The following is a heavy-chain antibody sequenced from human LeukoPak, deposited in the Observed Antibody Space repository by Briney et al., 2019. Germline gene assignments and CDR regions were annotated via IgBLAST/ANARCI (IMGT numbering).Heavy chain of an antibody. Sequence: ASVKVSCKASGGTFSSYAISWVRQAPGQRLEWLGWINAGNDDTKYPQKFQARVTITRDTSASTVYMELSSLTSDDTAVYYCARERWHCRGNDCYSVYYYGLDVWGQGTTVTVSS. V-gene: IGHV1-3*01. J-gene: IGHJ6*02. CDR1: GGTFSSYA. CDR3: ARERWHCRGNDCYSVYYYGLDV. D-gene: IGHD2-15*01. CDR2: INAGNDDT.